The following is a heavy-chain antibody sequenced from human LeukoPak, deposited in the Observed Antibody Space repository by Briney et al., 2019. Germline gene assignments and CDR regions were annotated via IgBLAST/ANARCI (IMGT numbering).Heavy chain of an antibody. Sequence: NPSETLSLTCTVSGGSISSYYWSWIRQPAGEGLEWIGRIYTSGSTNYNPSLKSRVTMSVDTSKNQFSLKLSSVTAADTAAYYCARDRRHYDILTGYYNDYWGQGTLVTVSS. CDR1: GGSISSYY. D-gene: IGHD3-9*01. V-gene: IGHV4-4*07. CDR2: IYTSGST. CDR3: ARDRRHYDILTGYYNDY. J-gene: IGHJ4*02.